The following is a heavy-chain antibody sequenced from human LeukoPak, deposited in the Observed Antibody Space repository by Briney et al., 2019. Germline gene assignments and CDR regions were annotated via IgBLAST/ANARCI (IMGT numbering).Heavy chain of an antibody. V-gene: IGHV3-23*01. CDR2: ISGSGGST. J-gene: IGHJ3*02. CDR3: AKDLSVVVINDAFDI. Sequence: GASLRLSCAASRFTFSTYWMHWVRQAPGKGLEWVSAISGSGGSTYYADSVKGRFTISRDNSKNTLYLQMNSLRAEDTAVYYCAKDLSVVVINDAFDIWGQGTMVTVSS. D-gene: IGHD3-22*01. CDR1: RFTFSTYW.